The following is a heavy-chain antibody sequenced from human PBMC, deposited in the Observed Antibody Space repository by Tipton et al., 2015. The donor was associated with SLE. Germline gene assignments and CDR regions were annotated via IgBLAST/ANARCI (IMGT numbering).Heavy chain of an antibody. V-gene: IGHV3-33*01. J-gene: IGHJ4*02. Sequence: SLRLSCAASGFNFSAHVMHWVRQAPGKGLEWVASLWLDGGNQEYRNSVRGRFTISRDNSKNTLYLQMNSLRAEDTAVYYCARGWFGELPFDYWGQGTLVTVSS. D-gene: IGHD3-10*01. CDR2: LWLDGGNQ. CDR3: ARGWFGELPFDY. CDR1: GFNFSAHV.